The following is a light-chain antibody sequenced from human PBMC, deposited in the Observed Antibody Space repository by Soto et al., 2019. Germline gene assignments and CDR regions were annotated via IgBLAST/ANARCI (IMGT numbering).Light chain of an antibody. V-gene: IGLV4-69*01. CDR3: QTWGTNNHGV. CDR2: LNSDGSH. Sequence: QLVLTQSPSASASLGASVKLTCSLSSGRSTYTIAWHQQRPEKGPRYLMRLNSDGSHMKGDGIPDRSSGSSSGAERYLSISSLQPEDEADYYCQTWGTNNHGVCGGGTKLTVL. J-gene: IGLJ3*02. CDR1: SGRSTYT.